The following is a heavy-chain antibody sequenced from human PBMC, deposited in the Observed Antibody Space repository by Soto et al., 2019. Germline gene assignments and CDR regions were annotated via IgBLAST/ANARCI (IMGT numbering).Heavy chain of an antibody. J-gene: IGHJ6*02. D-gene: IGHD2-15*01. CDR2: ISSSGSTI. CDR1: GFTFSSYE. CDR3: ARGGSDCSGGSCYSGYYYYGMDV. Sequence: PGGSLRLSCAASGFTFSSYEMNWVRQAPGKGLEWVSYISSSGSTIYYADSVKGRFTISRGNAKNSLYLQMNSLRAEDTAVYYCARGGSDCSGGSCYSGYYYYGMDVWGQGTTVTVSS. V-gene: IGHV3-48*03.